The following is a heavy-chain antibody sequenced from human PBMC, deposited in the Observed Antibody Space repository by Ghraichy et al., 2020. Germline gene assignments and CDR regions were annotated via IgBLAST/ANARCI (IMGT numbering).Heavy chain of an antibody. CDR1: GGTFSSYA. V-gene: IGHV1-69*13. CDR2: IIPIFGTA. D-gene: IGHD4-11*01. Sequence: SVKVSCKASGGTFSSYAISWVRQAPGQGLEWMGGIIPIFGTANYAQKFQGRVTITADESTSTAYMELSSLRSEDTAVYYCARDFETVTTYDYYYGMDVWGQGTTVTVSS. J-gene: IGHJ6*02. CDR3: ARDFETVTTYDYYYGMDV.